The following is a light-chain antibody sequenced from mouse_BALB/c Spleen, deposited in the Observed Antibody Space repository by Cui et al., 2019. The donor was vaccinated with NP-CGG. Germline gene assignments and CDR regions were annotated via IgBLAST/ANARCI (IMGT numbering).Light chain of an antibody. CDR1: TGDVTTSNY. J-gene: IGLJ1*01. CDR3: ALWYSNHWV. Sequence: QAVVTQETALTTSPGETVTTTCRPSTGDVTTSNYANWFQEKPDHLFTGLIGGTNNRAPGVPARFSGSLIGDKTALTITGAQTEDEAIYFCALWYSNHWVFGGGTRLTVL. CDR2: GTN. V-gene: IGLV1*01.